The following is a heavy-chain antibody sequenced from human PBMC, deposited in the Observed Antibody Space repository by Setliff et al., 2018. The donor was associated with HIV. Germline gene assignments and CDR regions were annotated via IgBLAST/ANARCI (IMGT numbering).Heavy chain of an antibody. CDR2: INDSGST. D-gene: IGHD6-19*01. J-gene: IGHJ6*04. CDR3: ATSTVAGLFDF. V-gene: IGHV4-34*01. CDR1: GGSLSGYY. Sequence: SLTCSVYGGSLSGYYWSWIRQPPGKGLEWIGEINDSGSTNYNPSLKSRVAISVDTSKNQFSLKLRSVTAADTAMYYCATSTVAGLFDFWGKGTTVTVSS.